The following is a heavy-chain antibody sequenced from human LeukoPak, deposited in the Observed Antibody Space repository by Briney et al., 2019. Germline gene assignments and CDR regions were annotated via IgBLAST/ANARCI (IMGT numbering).Heavy chain of an antibody. CDR3: TTTSGRVAYYYGMDV. D-gene: IGHD1-26*01. Sequence: GGSLRLSCAATGFSFTNAWMSWVRQAPGKGLEWVGRIKSKIDGGTTDYAAPVKGRFTISRDGSKNTLYLQMNSLEIEDTAVYFCTTTSGRVAYYYGMDVWGQGTTVTVSS. V-gene: IGHV3-15*01. J-gene: IGHJ6*02. CDR1: GFSFTNAW. CDR2: IKSKIDGGTT.